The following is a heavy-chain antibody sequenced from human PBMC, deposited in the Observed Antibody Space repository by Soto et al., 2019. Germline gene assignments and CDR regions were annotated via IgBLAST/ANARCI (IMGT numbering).Heavy chain of an antibody. CDR3: ARDKRKGMAAAAPDY. CDR1: GFTFSDYY. Sequence: QVQLVESGGGLVKPGGSLRLSCAASGFTFSDYYMSWIRQAPGKGLEWVAYISSGSSIYYADSVKGRFTISRDNAKNSLYLQINSQRADDTAVYYCARDKRKGMAAAAPDYWGQGNLDTVAS. V-gene: IGHV3-11*01. CDR2: ISSGSSI. D-gene: IGHD6-13*01. J-gene: IGHJ4*02.